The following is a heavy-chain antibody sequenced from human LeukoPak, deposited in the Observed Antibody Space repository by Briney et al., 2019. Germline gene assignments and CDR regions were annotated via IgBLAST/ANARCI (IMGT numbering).Heavy chain of an antibody. D-gene: IGHD3-10*01. V-gene: IGHV1-8*01. CDR3: ARGVLNALLWFGEFNNWFDP. CDR2: MNPNSGNT. CDR1: GYTFTSYD. J-gene: IGHJ5*02. Sequence: ASVKVSCKASGYTFTSYDINWVRQATGQGLEWMGWMNPNSGNTGYAQKFQGRVTMTRNTSISTAYMELGSLRSEDTAVYYCARGVLNALLWFGEFNNWFDPWGQGTLVTVSS.